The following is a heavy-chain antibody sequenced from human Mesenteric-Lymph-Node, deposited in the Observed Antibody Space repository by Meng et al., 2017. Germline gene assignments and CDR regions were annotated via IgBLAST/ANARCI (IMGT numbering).Heavy chain of an antibody. J-gene: IGHJ4*02. D-gene: IGHD4-23*01. CDR2: ITSSGRYI. V-gene: IGHV3-21*01. CDR3: ASNGGGSDY. Sequence: EVQLGESGGGLVKPGGSLRLSCAASRFTFSSYSMNWVRQAPGKGLEWVSSITSSGRYIYYADSVKGRFTISRDNAKNSLYLQMNSLRVEDTAVYYCASNGGGSDYWGQGTLVTVSS. CDR1: RFTFSSYS.